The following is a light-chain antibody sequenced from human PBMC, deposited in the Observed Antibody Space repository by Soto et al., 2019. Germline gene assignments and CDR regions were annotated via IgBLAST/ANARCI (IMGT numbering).Light chain of an antibody. CDR2: SNS. CDR1: SSNIGSNT. J-gene: IGLJ7*01. Sequence: QSVLTQPPSASGTPGQRVTISCSGSSSNIGSNTVHWYQQLPGTAPKLLIYSNSQRPSGVPDRFSGSKSGTSASLAISGLQTEDEADYYCAAWDDSLNGPVFGGGTQLTVL. CDR3: AAWDDSLNGPV. V-gene: IGLV1-44*01.